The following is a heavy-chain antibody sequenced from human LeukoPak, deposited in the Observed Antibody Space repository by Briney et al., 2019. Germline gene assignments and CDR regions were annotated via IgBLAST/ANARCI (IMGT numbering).Heavy chain of an antibody. J-gene: IGHJ5*02. CDR1: GYSISSGYY. CDR3: ARESAPMPIPWFDP. V-gene: IGHV4-38-2*02. Sequence: PSETLSLTCAVSGYSISSGYYWGWIRQPPGKGLEWIGSIYHSGSTYCNPSLKSRVTISVDTSKNQFSLKLSSVTAADTAVYYCARESAPMPIPWFDPWGQGTLVTVSS. CDR2: IYHSGST. D-gene: IGHD3-16*01.